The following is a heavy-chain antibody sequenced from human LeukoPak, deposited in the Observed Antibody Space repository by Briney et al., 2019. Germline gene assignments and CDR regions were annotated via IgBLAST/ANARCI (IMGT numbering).Heavy chain of an antibody. CDR1: GYSFTNYW. V-gene: IGHV5-10-1*01. J-gene: IGHJ4*02. CDR3: ARHLGGYTHFDY. CDR2: IDPSDSYT. D-gene: IGHD3-22*01. Sequence: GESLKISCKGSGYSFTNYWITWVRQMPGKGLECVGKIDPSDSYTNYSPSFQGHVTISADKSINTAYLQWSSPEASDTAIYFCARHLGGYTHFDYWGQGTLVTVSS.